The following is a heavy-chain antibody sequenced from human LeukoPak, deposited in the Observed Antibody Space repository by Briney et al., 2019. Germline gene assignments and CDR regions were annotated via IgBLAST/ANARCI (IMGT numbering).Heavy chain of an antibody. CDR2: ISGSNT. J-gene: IGHJ4*02. V-gene: IGHV3-23*01. D-gene: IGHD3-3*01. CDR3: ARGIEEWLYLYY. CDR1: GFSFSSNA. Sequence: GGSLRLSCLASGFSFSSNAMNWVRQAPGKGLEWVSGISGSNTYYADSVKGRFTISRDSSKNKMDLQINNLRAEDTAVYYCARGIEEWLYLYYWGQGALVTVAS.